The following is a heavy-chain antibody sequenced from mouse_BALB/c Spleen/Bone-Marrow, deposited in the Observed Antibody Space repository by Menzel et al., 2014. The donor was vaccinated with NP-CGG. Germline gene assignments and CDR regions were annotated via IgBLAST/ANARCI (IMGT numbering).Heavy chain of an antibody. D-gene: IGHD2-4*01. Sequence: EVMLVESGGDLVKPGGSLKLSCAASGFTFSSYGMSWVRQTPDKRLEWVATISSGGSYTYYPDSVKGRFPISRDNAKNTLYLQMSSLKSEDTAMYYCARDTMITYYYAMDYWGQGTSVTVSS. V-gene: IGHV5-6*01. CDR3: ARDTMITYYYAMDY. J-gene: IGHJ4*01. CDR2: ISSGGSYT. CDR1: GFTFSSYG.